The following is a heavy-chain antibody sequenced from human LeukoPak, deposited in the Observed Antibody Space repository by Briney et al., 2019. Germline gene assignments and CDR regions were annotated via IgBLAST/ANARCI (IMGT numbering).Heavy chain of an antibody. J-gene: IGHJ5*02. Sequence: SETLSLTCTVSGGSISSYYWSWIRQPPGKGLEWIGYIYYSGSTNYNPSLKSRVTISVDTSKNQFSLKLSSVTAADTAVYYCATHLPGIAAAGKIDPWGQGTLVTVSS. CDR2: IYYSGST. V-gene: IGHV4-59*08. CDR3: ATHLPGIAAAGKIDP. CDR1: GGSISSYY. D-gene: IGHD6-13*01.